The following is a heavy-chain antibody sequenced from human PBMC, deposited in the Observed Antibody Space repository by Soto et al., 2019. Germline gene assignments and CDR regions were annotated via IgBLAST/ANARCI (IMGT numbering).Heavy chain of an antibody. V-gene: IGHV4-39*01. Sequence: QVRLQESGPGLVKPSETLSLICTVSGGSINSPSYYWEWIRQTPGGGLEWIGRVFFSGGSDSNSSLKSRVTLSVDTSKNQFSLELTSLTAADTAVYYCARTPPVDTHYGDSYHDHWGQGTPVTVS. CDR3: ARTPPVDTHYGDSYHDH. D-gene: IGHD4-17*01. CDR2: VFFSGGS. J-gene: IGHJ4*02. CDR1: GGSINSPSYY.